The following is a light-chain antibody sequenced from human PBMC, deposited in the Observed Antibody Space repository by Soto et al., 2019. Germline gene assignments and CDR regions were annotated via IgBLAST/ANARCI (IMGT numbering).Light chain of an antibody. V-gene: IGKV1-33*01. CDR1: QDISNY. CDR2: DAS. J-gene: IGKJ3*01. CDR3: QQYDNLLFT. Sequence: DIQMTQSPSSLSASVGDRVTITCQASQDISNYLNWYQQKPGKAPKXLIYDASNLETGVPSRFSGSGSGTDFTFTISSLQPEDIATYYCQQYDNLLFTFGPGTKVDIK.